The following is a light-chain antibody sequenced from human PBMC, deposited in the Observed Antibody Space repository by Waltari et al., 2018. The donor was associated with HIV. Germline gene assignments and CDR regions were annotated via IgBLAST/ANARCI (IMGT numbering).Light chain of an antibody. Sequence: IVLTQPPGTLSLSPGERATPPCRASQRVTDSYLAWYQHKPGQAPRLLYCGASTRATGIPDWFSGSGSGTDFTLTIFRLEPEDFAVYYCHQFGSSTATFGQGTKVEIK. J-gene: IGKJ1*01. CDR1: QRVTDSY. CDR2: GAS. CDR3: HQFGSSTAT. V-gene: IGKV3-20*01.